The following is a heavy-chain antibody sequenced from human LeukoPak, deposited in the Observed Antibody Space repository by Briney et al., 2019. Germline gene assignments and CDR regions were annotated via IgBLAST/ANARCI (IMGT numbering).Heavy chain of an antibody. CDR3: ARDRRVAYYDSSGLFHDAFDI. D-gene: IGHD3-22*01. CDR1: GGPISSYY. V-gene: IGHV4-4*07. CDR2: IYTSGST. Sequence: SETLSLTCTVSGGPISSYYWSWIRQPAGKGLEWIGRIYTSGSTNYNPSLKSRVTMSVDTSKNQFSLKLSSVTAADTAVYYCARDRRVAYYDSSGLFHDAFDIWGQGTMVTVSS. J-gene: IGHJ3*02.